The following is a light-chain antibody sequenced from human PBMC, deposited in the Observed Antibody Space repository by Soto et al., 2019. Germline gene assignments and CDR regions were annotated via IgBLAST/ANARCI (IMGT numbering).Light chain of an antibody. CDR3: SSHTSGSTRV. Sequence: QSVLTQPASVSGSPGQLIAISCTGTSSDVGGYDYVSWYQQQPDKAPKLMIYEVTKRPSGVSNRFSGSKSGNTASLTISGLQAEDEADYYCSSHTSGSTRVFGTGTKLTVL. CDR2: EVT. J-gene: IGLJ1*01. V-gene: IGLV2-14*01. CDR1: SSDVGGYDY.